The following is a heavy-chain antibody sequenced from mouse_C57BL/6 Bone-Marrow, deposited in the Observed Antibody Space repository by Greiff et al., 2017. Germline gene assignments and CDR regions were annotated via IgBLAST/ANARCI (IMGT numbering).Heavy chain of an antibody. CDR1: GYTFTSYW. J-gene: IGHJ2*01. Sequence: VQLQQPGAELVKPGASVKMSCKASGYTFTSYWITWVKQRPGQGLEWIGDIYPGSGSTNYNEKFKSKATLTVDTSSSTAYMQRSSLTSEDSAVYYCARSYYSNVYYFDYWGQGTTLTVSS. CDR3: ARSYYSNVYYFDY. V-gene: IGHV1-55*01. D-gene: IGHD2-5*01. CDR2: IYPGSGST.